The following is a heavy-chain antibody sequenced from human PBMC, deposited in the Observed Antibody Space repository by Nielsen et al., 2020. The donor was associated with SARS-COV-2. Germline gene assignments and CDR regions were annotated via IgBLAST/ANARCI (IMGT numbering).Heavy chain of an antibody. Sequence: GESLKISCAASGFTFSSYAMSWVRQAPGKGLEWVSAISGSGGSTYYADSVKGRFTISRDNSKNTLYLQMNSLRAEDTAVYYCAKDLSMGYGSGSSTNWFDPWGQGTLVTVSS. CDR2: ISGSGGST. CDR1: GFTFSSYA. V-gene: IGHV3-23*01. J-gene: IGHJ5*02. CDR3: AKDLSMGYGSGSSTNWFDP. D-gene: IGHD3-10*01.